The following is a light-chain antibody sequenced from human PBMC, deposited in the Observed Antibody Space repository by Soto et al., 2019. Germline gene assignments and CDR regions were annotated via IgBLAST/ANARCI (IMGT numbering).Light chain of an antibody. J-gene: IGKJ5*01. CDR3: QQRSSAIT. Sequence: EIVLTQSPGTLSLSPGERATLSCRASQSVSSSYLAWYQQKPGQPPRLLIYDASNRAAGIPARFSGRGSGTDFTLTISSLEPEDFAVYYWQQRSSAITFGQGTRLEIK. CDR1: QSVSSSY. CDR2: DAS. V-gene: IGKV3D-20*02.